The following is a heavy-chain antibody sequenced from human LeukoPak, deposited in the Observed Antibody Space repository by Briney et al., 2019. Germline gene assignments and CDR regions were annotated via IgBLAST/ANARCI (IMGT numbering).Heavy chain of an antibody. Sequence: IPSETLSLTCTVSGGSISSYYWSWIRQPPGKGLEWIGYIYYSGSTNYNPSLKSRVTISVDTSKNQFSLKLSSVTAADTAVYYCARGSPYDFWSGSRYYFDYWGQGTLVTVSS. CDR1: GGSISSYY. CDR3: ARGSPYDFWSGSRYYFDY. V-gene: IGHV4-59*01. CDR2: IYYSGST. J-gene: IGHJ4*02. D-gene: IGHD3-3*01.